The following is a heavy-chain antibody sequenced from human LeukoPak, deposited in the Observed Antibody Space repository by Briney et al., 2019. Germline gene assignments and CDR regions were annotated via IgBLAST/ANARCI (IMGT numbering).Heavy chain of an antibody. CDR3: ASSIHLWPYFDY. V-gene: IGHV3-53*01. D-gene: IGHD5-18*01. Sequence: PGGSLRLSCAASGFTVSSNYMSWVRQAPGKGLEWVSVIYSGGSTYYADSVKGRFTISRDNSKNTLYLQMSSLRAEDTAVYYCASSIHLWPYFDYWGQGTLVTVSS. CDR2: IYSGGST. J-gene: IGHJ4*02. CDR1: GFTVSSNY.